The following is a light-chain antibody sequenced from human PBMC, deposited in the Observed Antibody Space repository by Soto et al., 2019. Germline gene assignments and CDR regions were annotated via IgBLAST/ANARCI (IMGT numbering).Light chain of an antibody. CDR1: QSVSSSY. CDR2: GAS. J-gene: IGKJ4*01. V-gene: IGKV3-20*01. Sequence: EIVLTQSPGTLSLSPGERATLSCRASQSVSSSYLAWYQQKPGQAPRLLIYGASSRATGIPDRFSGSGSGTDFTLTISRLEPEDFAVHYCQQYGRSPLTFGGGTKVDIK. CDR3: QQYGRSPLT.